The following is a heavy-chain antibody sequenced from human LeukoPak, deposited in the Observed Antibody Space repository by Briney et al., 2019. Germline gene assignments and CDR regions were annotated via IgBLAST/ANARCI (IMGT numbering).Heavy chain of an antibody. CDR3: AREGYYDILTGYYKWNWFDP. D-gene: IGHD3-9*01. V-gene: IGHV4-39*07. CDR1: GGSISSYY. CDR2: IYYSGST. Sequence: SETLSLTCTVSGGSISSYYWGWIRQPPGKGLEWIGSIYYSGSTYYNPSLKSRVTISVDTSRNQFSLKLSSVTAAVTAVYYCAREGYYDILTGYYKWNWFDPWGQGTLVTVSS. J-gene: IGHJ5*02.